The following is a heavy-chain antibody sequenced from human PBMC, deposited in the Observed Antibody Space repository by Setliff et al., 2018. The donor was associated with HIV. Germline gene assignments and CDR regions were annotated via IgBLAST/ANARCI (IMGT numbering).Heavy chain of an antibody. CDR3: ARVARGGHSSRWYYFDY. V-gene: IGHV4-61*02. CDR2: IYTSGST. Sequence: PSETLSLTCTVSGGSIGSGSYYWSWIRQPAGKGLEWIGRIYTSGSTKHNPSLKSRVTISVDTSKNQFSLKVSSVTAADTAVYYCARVARGGHSSRWYYFDYWGQGTLVTVSS. D-gene: IGHD6-13*01. CDR1: GGSIGSGSYY. J-gene: IGHJ4*02.